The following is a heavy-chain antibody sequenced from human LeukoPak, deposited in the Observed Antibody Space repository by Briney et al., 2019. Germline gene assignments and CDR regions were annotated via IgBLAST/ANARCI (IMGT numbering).Heavy chain of an antibody. CDR2: IRSKAYGGTT. Sequence: GGSLRLSCTASGFTFGDYVMSWFRQAPGKGLEWVGFIRSKAYGGTTEYAASVKGRFTISRDDSKSTAYLQMNSLKTEDTAVYYCTTTVTTPYFDYWGQGTLVTVSS. D-gene: IGHD4-17*01. V-gene: IGHV3-49*03. CDR1: GFTFGDYV. CDR3: TTTVTTPYFDY. J-gene: IGHJ4*02.